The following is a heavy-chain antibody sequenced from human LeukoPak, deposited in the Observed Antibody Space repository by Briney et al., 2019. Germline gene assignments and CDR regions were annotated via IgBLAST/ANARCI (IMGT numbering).Heavy chain of an antibody. CDR1: GYTLTELS. Sequence: GASVKVSCKVSGYTLTELSMHWVRQAPGKGLEWMGGFDPEDGETIYAQKFQGRVTMTEDTSTDTAYMELSSLRSEDTAVYYCATGNLSGSKGPFDYWGQGTLVTVSS. D-gene: IGHD1-26*01. CDR3: ATGNLSGSKGPFDY. J-gene: IGHJ4*02. CDR2: FDPEDGET. V-gene: IGHV1-24*01.